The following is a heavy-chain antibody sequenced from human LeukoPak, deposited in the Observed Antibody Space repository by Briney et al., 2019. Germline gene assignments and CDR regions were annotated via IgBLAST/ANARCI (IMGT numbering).Heavy chain of an antibody. J-gene: IGHJ6*03. V-gene: IGHV4-39*07. CDR3: ARVMDTAMVTSPMDV. D-gene: IGHD5-18*01. CDR2: IYYSGST. CDR1: GGSISSSSYY. Sequence: PSETLSLTCTVSGGSISSSSYYWGWIRQPLGKGLEWIGSIYYSGSTYYNPSLKSRVTISVDTSKNQFSLKLSSVTAADTAVYYCARVMDTAMVTSPMDVWGKGTTVTISS.